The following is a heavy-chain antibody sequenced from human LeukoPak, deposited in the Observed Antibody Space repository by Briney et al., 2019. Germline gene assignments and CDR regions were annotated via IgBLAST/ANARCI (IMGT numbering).Heavy chain of an antibody. Sequence: GASVKVSCKASGYTFTSYAMHWVRQAPGQGLEWMGWINPNSGGTNYAQKFQGWVTMTRDTSISTAYMELSRLRSDDTAVYYCARDAAGDLFDYWGQGTLVTVSS. CDR2: INPNSGGT. CDR1: GYTFTSYA. J-gene: IGHJ4*02. D-gene: IGHD7-27*01. V-gene: IGHV1-2*04. CDR3: ARDAAGDLFDY.